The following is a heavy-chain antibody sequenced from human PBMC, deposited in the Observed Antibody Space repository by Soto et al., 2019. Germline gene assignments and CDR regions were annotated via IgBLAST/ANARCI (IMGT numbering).Heavy chain of an antibody. D-gene: IGHD3-10*01. CDR3: ARDRRGAYYYYGMDV. CDR1: GFTVSSNY. CDR2: IYSGGST. J-gene: IGHJ6*02. Sequence: PGGSLRLSCAASGFTVSSNYMSWVRQAPGKGLEWVSVIYSGGSTYYADSEKGRFTISRDNSKNTLYLQMNSLRAEDTAVYYCARDRRGAYYYYGMDVWGQGTTVTVSS. V-gene: IGHV3-66*01.